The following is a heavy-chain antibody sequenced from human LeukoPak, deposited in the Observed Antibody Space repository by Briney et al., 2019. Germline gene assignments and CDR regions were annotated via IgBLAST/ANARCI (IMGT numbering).Heavy chain of an antibody. J-gene: IGHJ4*02. CDR2: ITTGRGET. CDR3: ARGGQQWRGGNYFDS. V-gene: IGHV1-3*03. CDR1: GGTFSNYA. D-gene: IGHD6-19*01. Sequence: ASVKVSCKASGGTFSNYAISWVRQAPGQSLEWMGWITTGRGETRYSQDFQRRITLTRDKSANTVYMDLSDLTSEDTAIYYCARGGQQWRGGNYFDSWGQGTLVAVSS.